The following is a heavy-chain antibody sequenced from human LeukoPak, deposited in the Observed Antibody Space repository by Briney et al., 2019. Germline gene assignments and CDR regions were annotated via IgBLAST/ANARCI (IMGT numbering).Heavy chain of an antibody. V-gene: IGHV1-8*01. CDR1: GYTFTSYD. CDR3: ARGPSYDSSGYEYDAFDI. D-gene: IGHD3-22*01. J-gene: IGHJ3*02. CDR2: MNPNSGNT. Sequence: ASVKVSCKASGYTFTSYDINWVRQATGQGLEWMGWMNPNSGNTGYAQKFQGRVTMTRNTSISTAYMELSSLRSEDTAVYYCARGPSYDSSGYEYDAFDIWGQWTMVTVSS.